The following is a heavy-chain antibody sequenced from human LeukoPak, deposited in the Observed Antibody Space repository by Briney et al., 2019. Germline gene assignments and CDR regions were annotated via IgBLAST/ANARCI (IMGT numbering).Heavy chain of an antibody. CDR3: ARGITGTTPEYYYMDV. CDR2: IIPIFGTA. D-gene: IGHD1-20*01. Sequence: SVKVSCKASGGTFSSYAISWVRQAPGQGLEWMGGIIPIFGTANYAQKFQGRVTITADKSTSTAYMELSSLRSEDTAVFYCARGITGTTPEYYYMDVWGKGTTVTVSS. J-gene: IGHJ6*03. V-gene: IGHV1-69*06. CDR1: GGTFSSYA.